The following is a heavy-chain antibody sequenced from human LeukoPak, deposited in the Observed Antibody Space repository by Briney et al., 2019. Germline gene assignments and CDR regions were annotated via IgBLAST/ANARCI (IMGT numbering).Heavy chain of an antibody. CDR1: GFIFSSYG. CDR2: IRYDGSNK. CDR3: AKDGDGLRWFGELPPDY. D-gene: IGHD3-10*01. J-gene: IGHJ4*02. V-gene: IGHV3-30*02. Sequence: GGSLRLSCAASGFIFSSYGMHWVRQAPGKGLEWVAFIRYDGSNKYYADSVKGRFTISRDNSKNTLYLQMNSLRAEDTAVYYCAKDGDGLRWFGELPPDYWGQGTLVTVSS.